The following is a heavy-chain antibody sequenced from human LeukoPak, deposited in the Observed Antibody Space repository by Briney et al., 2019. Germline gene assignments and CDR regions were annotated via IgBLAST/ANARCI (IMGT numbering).Heavy chain of an antibody. J-gene: IGHJ4*02. Sequence: KPSETLSLTCAVYGGSFSGYYWSWIRQPPGKGLEWIGEINHSGSTNYNPSLKSRVTISVDTSKNQFSLKLSSVIAADTAVYYCARGAITMVRGVRFDYWGQGTLVTVSS. CDR1: GGSFSGYY. CDR2: INHSGST. V-gene: IGHV4-34*01. D-gene: IGHD3-10*01. CDR3: ARGAITMVRGVRFDY.